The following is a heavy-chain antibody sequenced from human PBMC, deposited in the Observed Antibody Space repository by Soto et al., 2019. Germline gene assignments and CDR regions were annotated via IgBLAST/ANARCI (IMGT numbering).Heavy chain of an antibody. Sequence: SETLSLTCTVSGGSISSYYWSWIRQPPGKGLEWIGYIYYSGSTNYNPSLKSRVTISVDTSKNQFSLKLSSLTAADTAVYYCARAGYCSGGSCYRAFDIWGQGTMVTVSS. D-gene: IGHD2-15*01. J-gene: IGHJ3*02. CDR2: IYYSGST. CDR1: GGSISSYY. V-gene: IGHV4-59*01. CDR3: ARAGYCSGGSCYRAFDI.